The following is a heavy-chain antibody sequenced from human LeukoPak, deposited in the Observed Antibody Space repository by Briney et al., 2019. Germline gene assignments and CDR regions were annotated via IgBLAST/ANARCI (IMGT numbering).Heavy chain of an antibody. CDR1: GGPISSSSYY. D-gene: IGHD3-3*01. Sequence: PSETLSLTCTVSGGPISSSSYYWGWIRQPPGKGLEWIGSIYYSGSTYYNPSLKSRVTISVDTSKNQFSLKLSSVTAADTAVYYCASFRPSGYLTDYWGQGTLVTVSS. CDR3: ASFRPSGYLTDY. V-gene: IGHV4-39*01. CDR2: IYYSGST. J-gene: IGHJ4*02.